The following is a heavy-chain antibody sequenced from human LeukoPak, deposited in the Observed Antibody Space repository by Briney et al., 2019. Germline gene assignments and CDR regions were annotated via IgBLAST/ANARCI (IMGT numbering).Heavy chain of an antibody. D-gene: IGHD3-10*01. Sequence: GGSLRLSCAASGFTVSSNYMSWVRQAPGKGLEWVSVIYSGGSTYYGDSVKGRFTISRDNSKNTLYLQMNSLRAEDTAVYYCVGASRSGYFDYWGQGTLVTVSS. CDR1: GFTVSSNY. V-gene: IGHV3-53*01. CDR2: IYSGGST. J-gene: IGHJ4*02. CDR3: VGASRSGYFDY.